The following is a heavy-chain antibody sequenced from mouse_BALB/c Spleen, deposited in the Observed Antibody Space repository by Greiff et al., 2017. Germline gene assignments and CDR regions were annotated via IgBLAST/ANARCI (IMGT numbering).Heavy chain of an antibody. CDR3: ARGTTATESYGYCDV. V-gene: IGHV1-9*01. J-gene: IGHJ1*01. CDR2: ILPGSGST. Sequence: QVQLQQSGAELMKPGASVKISCKATGYTFSSYWIEWVKQRPGHGLEWIGEILPGSGSTNYNERFKGKATFTAATSSNTAYMQLSSLTSEDSAVSYCARGTTATESYGYCDVWGAGTTVTVSS. D-gene: IGHD1-2*01. CDR1: GYTFSSYW.